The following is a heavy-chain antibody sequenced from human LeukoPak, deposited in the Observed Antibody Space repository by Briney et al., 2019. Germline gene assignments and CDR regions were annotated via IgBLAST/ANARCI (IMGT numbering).Heavy chain of an antibody. J-gene: IGHJ4*02. Sequence: SETLSLTCTVSGGSINSYYWSWIRQPPGKGLEWIGYIYYSGSTNYNPSLKSRATISVDTSKNQFSLKLSSVTAADTALYYCARVWTDSGSYYDDRGAFDYWGQGTLVTVSS. V-gene: IGHV4-59*08. D-gene: IGHD1-26*01. CDR1: GGSINSYY. CDR3: ARVWTDSGSYYDDRGAFDY. CDR2: IYYSGST.